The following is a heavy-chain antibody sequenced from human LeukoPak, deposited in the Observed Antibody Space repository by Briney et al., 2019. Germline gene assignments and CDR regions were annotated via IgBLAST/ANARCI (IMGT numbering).Heavy chain of an antibody. CDR2: LSSGGINK. J-gene: IGHJ4*02. D-gene: IGHD2-15*01. V-gene: IGHV3-30*03. CDR3: ARDHAGSGRAFDN. CDR1: GLTFSNYG. Sequence: GRSLRLSCAVSGLTFSNYGVHCVRQAPGKGLEWVALLSSGGINKHYADSVKGRFIISRDNSMNTLYLQMNSLRVEDTAVYYCARDHAGSGRAFDNWGQGTLVTVSS.